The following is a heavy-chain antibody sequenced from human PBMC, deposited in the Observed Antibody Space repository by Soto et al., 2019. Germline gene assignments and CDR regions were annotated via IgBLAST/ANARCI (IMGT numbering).Heavy chain of an antibody. CDR2: INAANGNT. V-gene: IGHV1-3*01. Sequence: QVQFVQSGAEGEKPGASVTVSCKASGYSFNTYALHWVRQAPGQRLEWMGWINAANGNTKYSQKFQGRVSITRDTSASTVYMELSGLRSEDTAVYYCTRSAVRPSGGVIGPFDYWGQGTLVTVSS. CDR3: TRSAVRPSGGVIGPFDY. D-gene: IGHD3-16*02. CDR1: GYSFNTYA. J-gene: IGHJ4*02.